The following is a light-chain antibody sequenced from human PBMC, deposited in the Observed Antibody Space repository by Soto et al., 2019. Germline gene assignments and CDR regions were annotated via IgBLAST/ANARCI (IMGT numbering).Light chain of an antibody. V-gene: IGLV2-14*01. CDR1: TSDVGSSNY. CDR3: NSYTTSSTYV. Sequence: QSALTQPASVSGSPGQSITISCTGTTSDVGSSNYVSWYQHHPGKAPKLIIYEVSNRPSGVSNRFSGSKSGNTASLTISGLQAEDEADYYCNSYTTSSTYVFGTGTKVTVL. J-gene: IGLJ1*01. CDR2: EVS.